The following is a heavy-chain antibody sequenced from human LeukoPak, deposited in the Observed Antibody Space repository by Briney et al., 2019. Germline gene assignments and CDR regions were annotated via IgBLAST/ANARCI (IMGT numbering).Heavy chain of an antibody. CDR3: ARDQGRWLVRTFDY. J-gene: IGHJ4*02. V-gene: IGHV4-39*07. CDR1: GGSISSSYF. Sequence: PSETLSLTCTVSGGSISSSYFWGWIRQPPGKGLEWIGSIHYNDNTYYNPSLKSGVTISLGTSKNQFSLKLTSVTAADTAVYYCARDQGRWLVRTFDYWGQGTLVTVSS. CDR2: IHYNDNT. D-gene: IGHD6-19*01.